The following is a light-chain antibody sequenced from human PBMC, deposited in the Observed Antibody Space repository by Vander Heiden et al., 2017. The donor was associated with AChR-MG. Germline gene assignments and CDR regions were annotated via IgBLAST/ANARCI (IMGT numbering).Light chain of an antibody. CDR3: SSYAGSNKVV. V-gene: IGLV2-8*01. CDR2: EVY. Sequence: QSALTQPPSASGSPGPSVTISCTGTSSDVGGYNSVSWYQQHPGKAPKLIIYEVYKRSSRVPDRFSGSKSGNTASLTVSGLQAEDEADYYCSSYAGSNKVVFGGGTKLTVL. CDR1: SSDVGGYNS. J-gene: IGLJ2*01.